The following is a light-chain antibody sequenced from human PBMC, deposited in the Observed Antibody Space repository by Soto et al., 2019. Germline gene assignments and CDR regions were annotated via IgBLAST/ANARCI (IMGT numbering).Light chain of an antibody. CDR3: SSYAGSDIFV. J-gene: IGLJ2*01. V-gene: IGLV2-8*01. CDR1: SSDVGGFTY. CDR2: EVN. Sequence: QSALTQPASVSGSPGQSITISCTGTSSDVGGFTYVSWYQQYPGKAPKLMIYEVNKRPSGVPDRFSGSKSGNTASLTVSGLQAEDEADYYCSSYAGSDIFVFGGGTKLTVL.